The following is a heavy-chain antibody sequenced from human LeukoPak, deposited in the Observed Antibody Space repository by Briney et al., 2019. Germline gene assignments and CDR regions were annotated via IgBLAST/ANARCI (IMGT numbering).Heavy chain of an antibody. CDR1: GGSISSSSYY. V-gene: IGHV4-39*01. J-gene: IGHJ6*03. Sequence: SETLSLTCTVSGGSISSSSYYWGWIRQPPGKGLEWIGSIYYSGSTYYNPSLKSRVTISVDTSKNQFSLKLSSVTAADTAVYYCARSPGIAVDGYMDFWGKGTTVTVSS. CDR2: IYYSGST. D-gene: IGHD6-19*01. CDR3: ARSPGIAVDGYMDF.